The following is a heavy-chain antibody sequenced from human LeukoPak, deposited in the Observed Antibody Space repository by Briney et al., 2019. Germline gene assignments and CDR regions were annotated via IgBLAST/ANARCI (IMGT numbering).Heavy chain of an antibody. Sequence: ASVKVSCKASGYTFTSYDINWVRQATGQGLEWMGWMNPNSGNTGYAQKFQGRVTMTRNTSISTAYMELSSLRSDDTAVYYYFFPYGAVRGWGQGTLLTVSS. CDR3: FFPYGAVRG. D-gene: IGHD4/OR15-4a*01. V-gene: IGHV1-8*01. J-gene: IGHJ4*02. CDR2: MNPNSGNT. CDR1: GYTFTSYD.